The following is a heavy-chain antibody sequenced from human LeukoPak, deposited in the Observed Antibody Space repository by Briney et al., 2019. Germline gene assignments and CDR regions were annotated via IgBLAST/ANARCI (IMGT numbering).Heavy chain of an antibody. J-gene: IGHJ4*02. V-gene: IGHV3-30*18. CDR3: AKAPDSSGYYNYFDY. CDR2: ISYDGSNK. D-gene: IGHD3-22*01. CDR1: GFTFSSYG. Sequence: GGPLRLSCAASGFTFSSYGMHWVRQAPGKGLEWVAVISYDGSNKYYADSVKGRFTISRDNSKNTLYLQMNSLRAEDTAVYYCAKAPDSSGYYNYFDYWGQGTLVTVSS.